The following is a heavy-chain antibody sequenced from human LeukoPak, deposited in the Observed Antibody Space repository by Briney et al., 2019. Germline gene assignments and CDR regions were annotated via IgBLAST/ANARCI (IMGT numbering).Heavy chain of an antibody. J-gene: IGHJ3*01. CDR2: IKSKTDGGTT. Sequence: KPGGSLRLSCAASGFTFNNAWMTWVRQAPGKGLEWVGRIKSKTDGGTTDYAAPVKGRFTIAGEDSKNTLYLQMNSLKTEDTAVYYCATDWGHGSIISSYARDDAFDFWRQGTMVTVSS. CDR3: ATDWGHGSIISSYARDDAFDF. D-gene: IGHD2-2*01. V-gene: IGHV3-15*01. CDR1: GFTFNNAW.